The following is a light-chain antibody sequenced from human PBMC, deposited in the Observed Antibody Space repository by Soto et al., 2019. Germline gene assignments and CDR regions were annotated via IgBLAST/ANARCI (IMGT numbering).Light chain of an antibody. Sequence: DIQMTQSPSTLSASVGDRVTITCRASQSISSWLAWYQQKPGKAPKLLIYDASSLESGVPSRFSGRGSGTEFPLTISSLQPDDFATYYCQQYNSSRGTFGQGTKVEIK. CDR1: QSISSW. CDR2: DAS. J-gene: IGKJ1*01. V-gene: IGKV1-5*01. CDR3: QQYNSSRGT.